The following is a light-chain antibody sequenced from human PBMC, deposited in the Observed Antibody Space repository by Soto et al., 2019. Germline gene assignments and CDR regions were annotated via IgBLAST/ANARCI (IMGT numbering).Light chain of an antibody. CDR3: TAWDDSLSGHVV. J-gene: IGLJ2*01. CDR2: SNN. CDR1: SSNIGRNA. V-gene: IGLV1-44*01. Sequence: QSVLTQPPSASGTPGQRVTISCSGSSSNIGRNAVNWYQQLPGTAPKLLIFSNNERPSGVPDRFSGSKSGTSASLAISGLQSEDEADYYCTAWDDSLSGHVVVS.